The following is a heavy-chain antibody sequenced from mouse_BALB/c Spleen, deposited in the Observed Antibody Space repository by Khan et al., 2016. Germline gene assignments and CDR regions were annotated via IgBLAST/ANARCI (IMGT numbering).Heavy chain of an antibody. D-gene: IGHD1-1*01. Sequence: EVQLQESGPGLVKPSQSLSLTCSVTGYSITSGYYWNWIRQFPGNKLEWMGYISYDGSNNYNPSLKNRISITRDTSKNQFFLKLNSVTTEDTATYYCARGETVVDPFDYWGQGTTLTVSS. V-gene: IGHV3-6*02. CDR1: GYSITSGYY. J-gene: IGHJ2*01. CDR2: ISYDGSN. CDR3: ARGETVVDPFDY.